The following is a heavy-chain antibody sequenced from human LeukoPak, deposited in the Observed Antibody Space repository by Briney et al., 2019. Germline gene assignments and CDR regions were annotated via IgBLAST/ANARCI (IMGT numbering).Heavy chain of an antibody. Sequence: GGSLRLSCAASGFTLSSSAFSWVRQAPGKGLEWVSAINGYTTYYADSVKGRFTISRDNSENTVYLQLDSLRAEDTAVYYCAREDYGDYTDWGQGTLVTVSS. D-gene: IGHD4-17*01. CDR2: INGYTT. J-gene: IGHJ4*02. CDR3: AREDYGDYTD. V-gene: IGHV3-23*01. CDR1: GFTLSSSA.